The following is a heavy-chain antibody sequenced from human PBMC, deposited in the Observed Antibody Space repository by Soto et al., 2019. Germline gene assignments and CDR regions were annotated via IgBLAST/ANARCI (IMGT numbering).Heavy chain of an antibody. CDR1: GYTFTSYD. CDR3: ARRGIAAAGYYYYYYFDL. J-gene: IGHJ2*01. D-gene: IGHD6-13*01. CDR2: MNPNSGNT. Sequence: ASVKVSCKASGYTFTSYDINWVRQATGQGLEWMGWMNPNSGNTGYAQKFQGRVTMTRNTSISTAYMELSSLGSEDTAVYYCARRGIAAAGYYYYYYFDLWGRVTLVTVSS. V-gene: IGHV1-8*01.